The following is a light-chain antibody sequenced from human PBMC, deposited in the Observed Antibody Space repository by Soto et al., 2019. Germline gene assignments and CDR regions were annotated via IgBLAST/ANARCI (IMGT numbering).Light chain of an antibody. CDR2: GAS. CDR1: QSVSSGY. V-gene: IGKV3-20*01. Sequence: EIVLTQSPGTLSLSPGERATLSCRASQSVSSGYLAWYQQKPGQAPRLLIYGASSRATGIPDRFSGSGSGTHFTLTISRLEPEDFAVYYWQQYGSSPPYTFGQGTKLEI. J-gene: IGKJ2*01. CDR3: QQYGSSPPYT.